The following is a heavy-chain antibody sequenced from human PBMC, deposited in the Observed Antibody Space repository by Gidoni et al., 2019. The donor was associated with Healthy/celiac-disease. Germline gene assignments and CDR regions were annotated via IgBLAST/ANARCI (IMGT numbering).Heavy chain of an antibody. D-gene: IGHD2-2*01. CDR1: GYTFTSYA. CDR2: INAGNGNT. CDR3: ARDGRDCSSTSCFRAYFDY. Sequence: QVQLVQSGAEVKKPGASVKVSCKASGYTFTSYAMHWVRQAPGQRLQWMGWINAGNGNTKYSQKFQGRVTITRDTSASTAYMELSSLRSEDTAVYYCARDGRDCSSTSCFRAYFDYWGQGTLVTVSS. V-gene: IGHV1-3*01. J-gene: IGHJ4*02.